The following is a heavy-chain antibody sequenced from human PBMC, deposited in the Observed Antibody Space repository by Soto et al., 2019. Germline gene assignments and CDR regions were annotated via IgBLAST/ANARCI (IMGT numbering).Heavy chain of an antibody. CDR3: AREVDSSGYAGPFDY. Sequence: SETLSLTCTVSGGSISSSSYYWGWIRQPPGKGLEWIGSIYYSGSTYYNPSLKSRVTISVDTSKNQFSLKLSSVTAADTAVYYCAREVDSSGYAGPFDYWGQGTLVTVSS. D-gene: IGHD3-22*01. J-gene: IGHJ4*02. CDR1: GGSISSSSYY. CDR2: IYYSGST. V-gene: IGHV4-39*07.